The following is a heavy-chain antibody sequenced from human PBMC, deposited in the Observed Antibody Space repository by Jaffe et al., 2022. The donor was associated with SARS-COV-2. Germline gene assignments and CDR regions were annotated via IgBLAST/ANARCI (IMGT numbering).Heavy chain of an antibody. D-gene: IGHD6-25*01. CDR3: ARDRIETWNPGLGSGIQH. V-gene: IGHV3-30*03. CDR2: ISFDGRNT. Sequence: QVHLAESGGGVVQPGRSLRLSCVVSGLAFNDYGMHWVRQAPGKGLEGVAVISFDGRNTYYADSVEGRFTISRDNSKNTLYLQMNSLREDDSAIYYCARDRIETWNPGLGSGIQHWGQGTLVTVSS. J-gene: IGHJ1*01. CDR1: GLAFNDYG.